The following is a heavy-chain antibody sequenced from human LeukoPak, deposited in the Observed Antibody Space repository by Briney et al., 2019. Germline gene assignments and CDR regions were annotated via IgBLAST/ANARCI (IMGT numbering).Heavy chain of an antibody. CDR2: IKNKTNGGTT. D-gene: IGHD1-26*01. J-gene: IGHJ5*02. V-gene: IGHV3-15*01. CDR1: GFTLSNAY. Sequence: PGGSLRLSCAASGFTLSNAYMSWVRQAPGKGLEWVGRIKNKTNGGTTDYAAPVKGRFTISSEDSKNTLYLQMNSLKTEDTAVYYCTTTIVGVTTWFDPWGQGTLVTVSS. CDR3: TTTIVGVTTWFDP.